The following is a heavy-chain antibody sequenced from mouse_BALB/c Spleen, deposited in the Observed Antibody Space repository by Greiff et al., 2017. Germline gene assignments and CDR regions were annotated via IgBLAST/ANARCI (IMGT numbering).Heavy chain of an antibody. D-gene: IGHD1-1*01. CDR3: ARGYYGSSYDWYFDV. Sequence: QVQLKQSGAELVRPGSSVKISCKASGYAFSSYWMNWVKQRPGQGLEWIGQIYPGDGDTNYNGKFKGKATLTADKSSSTAYMQLSSLTSEDSAVYFCARGYYGSSYDWYFDVWGAGTTVTVSS. CDR1: GYAFSSYW. V-gene: IGHV1-80*01. CDR2: IYPGDGDT. J-gene: IGHJ1*01.